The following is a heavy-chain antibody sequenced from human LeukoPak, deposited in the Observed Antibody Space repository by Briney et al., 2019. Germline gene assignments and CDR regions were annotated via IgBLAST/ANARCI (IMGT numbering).Heavy chain of an antibody. Sequence: PGGSLRLSCAASGFTFSTYWMSWVRQAPGKGLEWVANIKQDGSEKYYVDSVKGRFTISRDNAKNSLYLQMNTLRPEDTAVYYCARGLRLLNWVDYWGQGTLVTVSS. D-gene: IGHD7-27*01. CDR3: ARGLRLLNWVDY. CDR2: IKQDGSEK. CDR1: GFTFSTYW. V-gene: IGHV3-7*01. J-gene: IGHJ4*02.